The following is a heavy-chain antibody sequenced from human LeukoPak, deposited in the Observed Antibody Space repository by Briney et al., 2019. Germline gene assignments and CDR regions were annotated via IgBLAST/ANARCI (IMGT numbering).Heavy chain of an antibody. J-gene: IGHJ4*02. CDR2: IYYSGST. CDR1: GGSISSSSYY. CDR3: ARTYYYGSGRALDY. V-gene: IGHV4-39*01. D-gene: IGHD3-10*01. Sequence: PSETLSLTCTVSGGSISSSSYYWGWIRQPPGKGLEWIGSIYYSGSTYYNPSLRSRVTISVDTSKNQFSLRLSSVTAADTAVYYCARTYYYGSGRALDYWGQGTLVTVSS.